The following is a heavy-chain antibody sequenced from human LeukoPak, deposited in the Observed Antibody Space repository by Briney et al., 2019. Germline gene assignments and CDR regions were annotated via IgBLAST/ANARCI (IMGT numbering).Heavy chain of an antibody. CDR2: IYSGGST. V-gene: IGHV3-66*01. CDR1: GFTVSSNY. CDR3: ARRWVSSSDAFDI. Sequence: GGSLRLSCAASGFTVSSNYMSWVRQAPGKGLEWVSVIYSGGSTYYADSVKGRFTISRDNSKNTLYLQMNSLRAEDTAVYYCARRWVSSSDAFDIWGQGTMVTVSS. J-gene: IGHJ3*02. D-gene: IGHD5-24*01.